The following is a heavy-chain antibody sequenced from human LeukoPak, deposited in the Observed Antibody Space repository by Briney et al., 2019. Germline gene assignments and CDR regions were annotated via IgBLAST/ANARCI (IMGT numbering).Heavy chain of an antibody. CDR1: GYTFTGYY. J-gene: IGHJ6*02. CDR2: INPSSGGT. Sequence: ASVKVTCKASGYTFTGYYMHWVRQAPGQGLEWMGWINPSSGGTNYAQYFQGRVTMTRDTSISTAYMELSRLRSDDTAVYYCARGWEYYYYGMDVWGQGTTVTVSS. V-gene: IGHV1-2*02. D-gene: IGHD1-26*01. CDR3: ARGWEYYYYGMDV.